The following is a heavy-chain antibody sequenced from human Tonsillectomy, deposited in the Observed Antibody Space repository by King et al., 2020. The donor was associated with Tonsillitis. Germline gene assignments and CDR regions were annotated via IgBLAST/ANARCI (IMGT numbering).Heavy chain of an antibody. J-gene: IGHJ4*02. Sequence: VQLVESGGGLVKPGGSLRLSCAASGFTFNNAWLSWVRQAPGKGLEWIGRIKGKIYGGTPDYAAPMKGRFTISTDDSKNMMYLQMNSLEIEDTAVYYCTTEDGSRSSDFDHWGQGTLVTVSS. D-gene: IGHD1-26*01. CDR3: TTEDGSRSSDFDH. V-gene: IGHV3-15*01. CDR2: IKGKIYGGTP. CDR1: GFTFNNAW.